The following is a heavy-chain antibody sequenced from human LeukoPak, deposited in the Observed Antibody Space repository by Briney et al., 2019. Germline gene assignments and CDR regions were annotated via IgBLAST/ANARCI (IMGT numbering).Heavy chain of an antibody. CDR3: ARDRGVPAATNYYYYYGMDV. V-gene: IGHV3-21*01. Sequence: PGGSLRLSCAASGFTFSSYSMNWVRQAPGKGLEWVSSISSSSSYIYYADSVKGRFTISRENAKNSLYMQMNRLRDEDTAVYYCARDRGVPAATNYYYYYGMDVWGQGTTVTVSS. CDR1: GFTFSSYS. D-gene: IGHD2-2*01. J-gene: IGHJ6*02. CDR2: ISSSSSYI.